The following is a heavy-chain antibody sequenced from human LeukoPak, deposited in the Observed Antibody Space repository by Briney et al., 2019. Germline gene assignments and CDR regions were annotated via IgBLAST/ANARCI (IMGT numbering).Heavy chain of an antibody. J-gene: IGHJ4*02. D-gene: IGHD6-13*01. V-gene: IGHV4-31*03. Sequence: SETLSLTCTVSGGSISSGGYYWSWIRQHPGKGLEWIGYIYYSGSTYYNPSLKSRVTISVDTSKNQFSLKLSSVAAADTAVYYCASSSSWSGFDYWGQGTLVTVSS. CDR1: GGSISSGGYY. CDR2: IYYSGST. CDR3: ASSSSWSGFDY.